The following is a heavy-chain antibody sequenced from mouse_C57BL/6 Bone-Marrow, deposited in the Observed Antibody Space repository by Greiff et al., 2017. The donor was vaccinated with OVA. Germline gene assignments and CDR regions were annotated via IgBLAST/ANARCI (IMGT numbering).Heavy chain of an antibody. J-gene: IGHJ2*01. V-gene: IGHV1-64*01. CDR1: GYTFTSYW. CDR2: IHPNSGRT. D-gene: IGHD1-1*01. Sequence: QVQLQQSGAELVKPGASVKLSCTASGYTFTSYWMHWVKQRPGQGLEWIGMIHPNSGRTNYNEKLKSKATLTVYKSSSTAYMQLSSLTSEDSAVYYCARWDYYGSRCFGYWGQGTTLTVSS. CDR3: ARWDYYGSRCFGY.